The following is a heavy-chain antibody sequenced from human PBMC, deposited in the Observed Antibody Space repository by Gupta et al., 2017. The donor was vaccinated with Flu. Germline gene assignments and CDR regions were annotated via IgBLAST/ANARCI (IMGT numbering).Heavy chain of an antibody. CDR2: ISDNGGNK. Sequence: GGGLVQPGGSLRLSCAASGFTFGNHAMHWVRQTPGKGLEWVSTISDNGGNKYYADSVMGRFTISRDNAKNTLYLEMKSLRGEDTAIYYCAKDVKRDFGEFYDYWGQGTPVTVSS. V-gene: IGHV3-23*01. D-gene: IGHD3-10*01. CDR3: AKDVKRDFGEFYDY. J-gene: IGHJ4*02. CDR1: GFTFGNHA.